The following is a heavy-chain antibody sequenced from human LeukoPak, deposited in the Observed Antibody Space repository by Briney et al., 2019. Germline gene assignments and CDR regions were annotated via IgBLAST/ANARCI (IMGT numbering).Heavy chain of an antibody. V-gene: IGHV1-18*01. CDR3: AREVKYSSSWYYFDY. J-gene: IGHJ4*02. D-gene: IGHD6-13*01. CDR1: GYTFTSYG. Sequence: ASVKVSCKASGYTFTSYGISWVRQAPGQGLEWMGWISAYNGNTNYAQKLQGRVTMTTDTSTSTAYMGLRSLRSDDTAVYYCAREVKYSSSWYYFDYWGQGTLVTVSS. CDR2: ISAYNGNT.